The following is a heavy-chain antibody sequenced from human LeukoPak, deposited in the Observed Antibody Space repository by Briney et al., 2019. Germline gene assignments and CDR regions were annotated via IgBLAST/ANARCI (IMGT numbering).Heavy chain of an antibody. J-gene: IGHJ4*02. Sequence: PGGSLRLSCAVSGFSISGDWMHWVRQVPGKGLVWVSRIDSDGSTTSYADSVKGRFTISRDNAKNSLYLQMNSLRAEDTAVYYCARRRFLEWLLPTGALDCWGQGTLVTVSS. CDR2: IDSDGSTT. CDR1: GFSISGDW. CDR3: ARRRFLEWLLPTGALDC. D-gene: IGHD3-3*01. V-gene: IGHV3-74*01.